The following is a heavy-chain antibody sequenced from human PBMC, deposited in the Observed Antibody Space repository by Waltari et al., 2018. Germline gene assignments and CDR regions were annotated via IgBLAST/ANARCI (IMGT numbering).Heavy chain of an antibody. CDR3: ARLDPPAHFDY. V-gene: IGHV4-39*01. CDR1: GGSFSSSSYY. D-gene: IGHD3-9*01. CDR2: IYYSGST. J-gene: IGHJ4*02. Sequence: QLQLQESGPGLVKPSETLSLTCTVSGGSFSSSSYYWGWIRQPPGKGLEWIGSIYYSGSTYYNPSLKSRVTISVDTSKNQFSLKLSSVTAADTAVYYCARLDPPAHFDYWGQGTLVTVSS.